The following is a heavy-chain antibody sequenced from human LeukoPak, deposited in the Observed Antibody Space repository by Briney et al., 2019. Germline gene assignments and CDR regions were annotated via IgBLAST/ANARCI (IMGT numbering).Heavy chain of an antibody. D-gene: IGHD5-12*01. J-gene: IGHJ5*02. CDR1: GFTFSSYA. CDR3: AKDRIPTIWNWFDP. V-gene: IGHV3-23*01. Sequence: GGSLRLSCAASGFTFSSYAMSWVRQAPGKGLEWVSAISGSGGSTYYADSVKGRLTISRDNSKNTLYLQMNSLRAEDTAVYYCAKDRIPTIWNWFDPWGQGTLVTVSS. CDR2: ISGSGGST.